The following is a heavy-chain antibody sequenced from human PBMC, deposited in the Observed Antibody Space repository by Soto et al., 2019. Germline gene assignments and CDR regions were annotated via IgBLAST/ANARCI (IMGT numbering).Heavy chain of an antibody. V-gene: IGHV4-59*08. J-gene: IGHJ6*03. CDR2: IYYSGST. CDR3: ARRGGLLWFGYYYYYMDV. D-gene: IGHD3-10*01. Sequence: SETLSLTCTVSGGSISSYYWSWIRQPPGKGLEWIGYIYYSGSTNYNPSLKSRVTISVDTSKNQFSLKLSSVTAADTAVYYCARRGGLLWFGYYYYYMDVWGKGTTVTVSS. CDR1: GGSISSYY.